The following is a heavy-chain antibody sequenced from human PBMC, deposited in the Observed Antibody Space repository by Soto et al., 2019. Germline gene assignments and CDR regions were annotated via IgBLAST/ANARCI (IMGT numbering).Heavy chain of an antibody. V-gene: IGHV6-1*01. Sequence: SQTLSLTCSISGDSISSNTATCNWIRQSPSRGLEWLGRTYYRSKWYYDYAVSVKSRITINPDTSKNQFSLQLNSVTPEDTAVYFCARTYASCWEYYYCMDVWCQGTTVTVSS. CDR3: ARTYASCWEYYYCMDV. D-gene: IGHD6-19*01. CDR1: GDSISSNTAT. CDR2: TYYRSKWYY. J-gene: IGHJ6*02.